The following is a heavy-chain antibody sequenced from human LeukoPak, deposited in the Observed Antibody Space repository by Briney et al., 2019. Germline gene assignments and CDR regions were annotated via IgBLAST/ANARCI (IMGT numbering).Heavy chain of an antibody. V-gene: IGHV5-51*01. Sequence: GESLKISCTASGYSFTNYWIAWVRQMPGAGLEWMGTIYPGDPDARYSPAFQGQFTLSVDRSTTTAYLQWPSLKASDTAMYYCARPYSTGIRDAYDMWGQGTMAIVSS. CDR2: IYPGDPDA. CDR1: GYSFTNYW. CDR3: ARPYSTGIRDAYDM. D-gene: IGHD2/OR15-2a*01. J-gene: IGHJ3*02.